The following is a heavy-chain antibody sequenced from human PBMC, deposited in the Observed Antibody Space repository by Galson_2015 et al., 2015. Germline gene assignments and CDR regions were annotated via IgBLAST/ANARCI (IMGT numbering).Heavy chain of an antibody. Sequence: SLRLSCAASGFTSSSYWMHWVRQAPGKGLVWVSRISSHGSSTSYADSVKGRFTISRDNAKNTLYLQMNSLRAEDTAVYYCARDRGGSGYDFDYWGQGALVTVSS. D-gene: IGHD5-12*01. CDR3: ARDRGGSGYDFDY. CDR2: ISSHGSST. V-gene: IGHV3-74*01. J-gene: IGHJ4*02. CDR1: GFTSSSYW.